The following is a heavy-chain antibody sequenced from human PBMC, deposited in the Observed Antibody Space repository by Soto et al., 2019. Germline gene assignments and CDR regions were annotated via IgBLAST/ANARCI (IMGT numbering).Heavy chain of an antibody. J-gene: IGHJ4*02. Sequence: EVQLLESGGGLVQPGGSLRLSCAASGFTFSSYAMTWVRQAPGKGLEWVSVLSDSDNATYYADSVKGQFTITRDSSNSTRYLQFNSPRTKDTAVYYCAKGVSTSAWSASDNWGQGTLVTVSS. CDR3: AKGVSTSAWSASDN. D-gene: IGHD6-19*01. V-gene: IGHV3-23*01. CDR2: LSDSDNAT. CDR1: GFTFSSYA.